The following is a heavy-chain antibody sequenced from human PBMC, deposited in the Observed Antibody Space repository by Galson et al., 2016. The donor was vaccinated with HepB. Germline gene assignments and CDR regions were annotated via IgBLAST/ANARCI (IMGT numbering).Heavy chain of an antibody. V-gene: IGHV3-23*01. CDR2: ISGSGGSK. CDR1: GFTFSSYA. J-gene: IGHJ5*02. Sequence: SLRLSCAASGFTFSSYAMSWVRQAPGKGLEWVAAISGSGGSKYYADSVKGRFTISRDNAKTTLYLQMNNLGADDTAVYYCVNLGTTRAWGQGTQVTVSS. CDR3: VNLGTTRA. D-gene: IGHD7-27*01.